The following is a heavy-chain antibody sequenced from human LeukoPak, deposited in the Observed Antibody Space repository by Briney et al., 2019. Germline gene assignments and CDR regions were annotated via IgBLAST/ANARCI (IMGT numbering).Heavy chain of an antibody. V-gene: IGHV4-39*07. CDR3: AREVHYYGSSGYCVPGD. D-gene: IGHD3-22*01. J-gene: IGHJ4*02. CDR2: IYYSGST. Sequence: SETLSLTCTVSGGSISSSSYYWGWIRQPPGKGLEWIGSIYYSGSTYYNPSLKSRVTISVDTSKNQFSLKLSSVTAADTAVYYCAREVHYYGSSGYCVPGDWGQGTLVTVSS. CDR1: GGSISSSSYY.